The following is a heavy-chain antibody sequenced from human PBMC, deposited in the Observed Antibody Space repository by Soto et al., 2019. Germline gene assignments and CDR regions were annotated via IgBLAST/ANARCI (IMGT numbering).Heavy chain of an antibody. CDR1: GFTFSSYS. CDR2: ISSSSSTI. J-gene: IGHJ4*02. Sequence: GGSLRLSCAASGFTFSSYSMNWVRQAPGKGLEWVSYISSSSSTIYYADSVKGRFTISRENDKNSLYLQMNSLRAEDTAVYYCARDPRVGYDYIPTIPTDYWGQGTLVTVSS. CDR3: ARDPRVGYDYIPTIPTDY. D-gene: IGHD3-16*01. V-gene: IGHV3-48*01.